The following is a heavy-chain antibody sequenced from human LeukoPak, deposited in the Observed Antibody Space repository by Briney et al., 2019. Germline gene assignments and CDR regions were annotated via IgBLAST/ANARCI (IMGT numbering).Heavy chain of an antibody. CDR3: AKDLAAFDY. J-gene: IGHJ4*02. Sequence: TGGSLTLSCAASGFTFSSYAMSWVRQAPGKGLEGVSAISGSGGSTYYADSVKGRFTISRDNSKNTLYLQMNSLRAEDTAVYYCAKDLAAFDYWGQGTLVTVSS. CDR1: GFTFSSYA. D-gene: IGHD3-16*01. CDR2: ISGSGGST. V-gene: IGHV3-23*01.